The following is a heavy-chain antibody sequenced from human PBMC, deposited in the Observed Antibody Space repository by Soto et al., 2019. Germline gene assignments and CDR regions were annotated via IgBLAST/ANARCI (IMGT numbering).Heavy chain of an antibody. CDR3: ARGPKIVVVAATADYYYYGMDV. CDR1: GGTFSSYA. D-gene: IGHD2-15*01. Sequence: SVKVSCKASGGTFSSYAISWVRQAPGQGLELMGGIIPIFGTANYAQKFQGRVTITADESTSTAYMELSSLRSEDTAVYYCARGPKIVVVAATADYYYYGMDVWGQGTTVTVYS. CDR2: IIPIFGTA. V-gene: IGHV1-69*13. J-gene: IGHJ6*02.